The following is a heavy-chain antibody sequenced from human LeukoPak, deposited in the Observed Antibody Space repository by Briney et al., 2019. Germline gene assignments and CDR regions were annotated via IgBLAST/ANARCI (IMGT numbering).Heavy chain of an antibody. V-gene: IGHV3-30-3*01. Sequence: GGSLRLSCAASGFTFSSYAMHWVRQAPGKGLEWVAVISYDGSNKYYADSVKGRFTISRDNSKNTLYLQMNSLRAEDTAVYYCARDPPTYPYCSGGSCYSSPFYYVQPTRPPDYWGQGTLVTVSS. J-gene: IGHJ4*02. D-gene: IGHD2-15*01. CDR2: ISYDGSNK. CDR1: GFTFSSYA. CDR3: ARDPPTYPYCSGGSCYSSPFYYVQPTRPPDY.